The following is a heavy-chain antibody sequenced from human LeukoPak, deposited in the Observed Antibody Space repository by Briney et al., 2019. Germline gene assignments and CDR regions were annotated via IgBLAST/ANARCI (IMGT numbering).Heavy chain of an antibody. V-gene: IGHV3-23*01. D-gene: IGHD3-22*01. CDR1: GFTFSSYA. Sequence: AGGSLRLSCAASGFTFSSYAMSWVRQAPGKGLEWVSGIGGSGTSTYYADSVKGRFTISRDNSKNTLYLQMNSLRADDTAVYSCAKGGYYDNSGYYYFDYWGQGTLVTVSS. CDR3: AKGGYYDNSGYYYFDY. J-gene: IGHJ4*02. CDR2: IGGSGTST.